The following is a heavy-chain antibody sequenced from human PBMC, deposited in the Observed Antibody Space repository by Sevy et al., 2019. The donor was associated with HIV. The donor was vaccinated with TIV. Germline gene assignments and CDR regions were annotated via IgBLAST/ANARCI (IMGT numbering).Heavy chain of an antibody. CDR3: TRDERATSYGNPYYFDY. J-gene: IGHJ4*02. D-gene: IGHD4-4*01. V-gene: IGHV3-49*04. CDR2: IRSKAYGGTT. CDR1: GFTFGDYA. Sequence: GGSLRLSCTASGFTFGDYAMSWVRQAPGKGLEWVGFIRSKAYGGTTEYAASVTGRFTISRDDSKSIAYLQMNSLKTEDTAVYYCTRDERATSYGNPYYFDYWGQGTLVTVSS.